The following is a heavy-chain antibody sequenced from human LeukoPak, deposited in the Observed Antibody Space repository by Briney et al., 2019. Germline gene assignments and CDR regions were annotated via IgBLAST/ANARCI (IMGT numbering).Heavy chain of an antibody. J-gene: IGHJ5*02. Sequence: SETLSLTCTVSGASIRNYYWSWIRQPPGKGLEWIGYIYNSGSTNYNPSLKSRVTISVDTSKNQFSLRLRSVTAADTAMYYCARDQDDYGDYVWFDPWGQGTLVTASS. CDR2: IYNSGST. V-gene: IGHV4-59*01. D-gene: IGHD4-17*01. CDR1: GASIRNYY. CDR3: ARDQDDYGDYVWFDP.